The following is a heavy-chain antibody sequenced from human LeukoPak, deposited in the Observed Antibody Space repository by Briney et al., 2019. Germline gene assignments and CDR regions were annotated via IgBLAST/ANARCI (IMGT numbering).Heavy chain of an antibody. Sequence: GGSLRLSSAAPGCTFSDYYMSGSREAPRKRVWRVSYISSSGSTIYYADSLKGRFTISRDNAKNSLYLQMNSLRAEDTAVYYCARDRSIYYYGMDVWGQGTTVTVSS. V-gene: IGHV3-11*01. J-gene: IGHJ6*02. CDR1: GCTFSDYY. CDR2: ISSSGSTI. D-gene: IGHD2-21*01. CDR3: ARDRSIYYYGMDV.